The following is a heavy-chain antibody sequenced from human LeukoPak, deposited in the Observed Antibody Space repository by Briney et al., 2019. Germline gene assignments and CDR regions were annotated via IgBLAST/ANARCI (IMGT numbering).Heavy chain of an antibody. Sequence: GASVKVSCKASGYTFTSYDINWVRQATGQGLEWMGWMNPNSGNTGYAQKFQGRVTITRNTSISTAYMEVSSLRSEDTAVYYCARGYRRGCSSTSCYLNYWGQGTLVTVSS. CDR1: GYTFTSYD. J-gene: IGHJ4*02. CDR3: ARGYRRGCSSTSCYLNY. V-gene: IGHV1-8*03. CDR2: MNPNSGNT. D-gene: IGHD2-2*01.